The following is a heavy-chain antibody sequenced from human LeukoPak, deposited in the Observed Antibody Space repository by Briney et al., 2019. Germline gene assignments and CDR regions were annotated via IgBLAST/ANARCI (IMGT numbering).Heavy chain of an antibody. Sequence: GASVKVSCKASGYTFTSYAMNWVRQAPGQGLEWMGWINTNTGNPTYAQGFTGRFVFSLDTSVSTAYLQISSLKAEDTAVYYCAFSSGWLKKSRDFDYWGQGTLVTVSS. CDR1: GYTFTSYA. CDR3: AFSSGWLKKSRDFDY. D-gene: IGHD6-19*01. J-gene: IGHJ4*02. V-gene: IGHV7-4-1*02. CDR2: INTNTGNP.